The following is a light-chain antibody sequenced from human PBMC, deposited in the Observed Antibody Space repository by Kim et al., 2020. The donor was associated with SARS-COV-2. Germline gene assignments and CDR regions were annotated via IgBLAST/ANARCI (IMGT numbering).Light chain of an antibody. V-gene: IGKV1-9*01. CDR2: AAS. CDR1: QGISSY. Sequence: ASVGDRVTITCRASQGISSYLAWFQQKPGKAPNLLIYAASTLQSGVPSRFSGSGSGTDFTLTISSLQPEDFATYYCQQLHSFPITFGQGTRLEIK. J-gene: IGKJ5*01. CDR3: QQLHSFPIT.